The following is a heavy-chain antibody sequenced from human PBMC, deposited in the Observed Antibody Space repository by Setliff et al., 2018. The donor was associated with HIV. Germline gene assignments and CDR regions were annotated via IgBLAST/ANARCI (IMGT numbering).Heavy chain of an antibody. CDR2: IYTSGST. D-gene: IGHD2-21*02. CDR3: ARAMRGVVVTNMYYYYGMDV. Sequence: SETLSLTCTVSGGSMSSGSYYWSWIRQPAGKGLEWIGRIYTSGSTNYNPSLKSRVTISVDTSKNQFSLKLSSVTAADTAVYHCARAMRGVVVTNMYYYYGMDVWGQGTTVTVSS. CDR1: GGSMSSGSYY. V-gene: IGHV4-61*02. J-gene: IGHJ6*02.